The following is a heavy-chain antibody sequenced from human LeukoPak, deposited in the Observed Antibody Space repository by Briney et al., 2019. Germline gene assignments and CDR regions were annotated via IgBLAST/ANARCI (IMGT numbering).Heavy chain of an antibody. CDR2: ISSSSSTI. J-gene: IGHJ4*02. Sequence: GGSLRLSCAASGFTFSSYSMNWVRQAPGKGLEWVSYISSSSSTIYYADSVKGRFTISRDNAKNSLYLQMNSLRAEDTAVYYCAEDIVLLSASIGGTPDYWGQGTLVTVSS. CDR1: GFTFSSYS. CDR3: AEDIVLLSASIGGTPDY. D-gene: IGHD2-2*02. V-gene: IGHV3-48*01.